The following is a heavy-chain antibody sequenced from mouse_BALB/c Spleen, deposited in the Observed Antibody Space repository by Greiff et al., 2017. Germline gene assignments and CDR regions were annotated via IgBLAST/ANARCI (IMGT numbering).Heavy chain of an antibody. J-gene: IGHJ2*01. CDR1: GFTFSSFG. V-gene: IGHV5-17*02. CDR2: ISSGSSTI. D-gene: IGHD1-1*01. Sequence: EVHLVESGGGLVQPGGSRKLSCAASGFTFSSFGMHWVRQAPEKGLEWVAYISSGSSTIYYADTVKGRFTITRDNPTNTLFLQMTSLKSEDTAMYCCARDYYGGFDYWGQGTTLTVSS. CDR3: ARDYYGGFDY.